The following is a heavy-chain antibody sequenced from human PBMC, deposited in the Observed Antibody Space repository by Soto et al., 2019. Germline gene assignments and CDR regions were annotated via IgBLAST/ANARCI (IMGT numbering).Heavy chain of an antibody. V-gene: IGHV3-74*01. J-gene: IGHJ6*02. CDR1: GFTFSSYW. CDR2: INSDGSST. D-gene: IGHD1-1*01. CDR3: ARDRNNWDRNYYYYYGMDV. Sequence: GESLKISCAASGFTFSSYWMHWVRQAPGKGLVWVSRINSDGSSTSYADSVKGRFTISRDNAKNTLYLQMNSLRAEDTAVYYCARDRNNWDRNYYYYYGMDVWGQGTTVTVSS.